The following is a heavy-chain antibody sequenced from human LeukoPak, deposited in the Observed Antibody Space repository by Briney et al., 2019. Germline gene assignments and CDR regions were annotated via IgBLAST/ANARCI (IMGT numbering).Heavy chain of an antibody. Sequence: SETLSLTCTLSAYSISSGYYWGWIRQPPGRGLEWIGNIHHSGSTYYNPSLKSRVTISVDTSKNQFSLRLTSVTAADTAVYYCARQTGSGLFILPGGQGTLVTVSS. V-gene: IGHV4-38-2*02. CDR1: AYSISSGYY. CDR3: ARQTGSGLFILP. CDR2: IHHSGST. J-gene: IGHJ4*02. D-gene: IGHD3/OR15-3a*01.